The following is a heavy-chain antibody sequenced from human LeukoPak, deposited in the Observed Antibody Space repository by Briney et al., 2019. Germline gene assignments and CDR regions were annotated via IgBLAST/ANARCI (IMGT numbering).Heavy chain of an antibody. V-gene: IGHV3-30*04. Sequence: GRSLRLSCVGSGFTFSTHAMHWVRQAPGKGLEWVAVISYDGSNKYYADSVKGRFTISRDNSKNTLYLQMNSLRAEDTAVYYCAREIRPFFDIWGQGTMVTVSS. CDR2: ISYDGSNK. J-gene: IGHJ3*02. CDR3: AREIRPFFDI. CDR1: GFTFSTHA.